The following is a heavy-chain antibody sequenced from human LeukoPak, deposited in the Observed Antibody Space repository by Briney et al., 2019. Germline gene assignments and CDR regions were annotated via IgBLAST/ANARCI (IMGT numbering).Heavy chain of an antibody. CDR3: AHHGGGTILIAAFDI. J-gene: IGHJ3*02. V-gene: IGHV3-23*01. CDR1: GFTFRNYG. CDR2: ISGDAADI. Sequence: PGGSLRLSCAVSGFTFRNYGMRWVSQAPGKGLEWVSAISGDAADIFYTDSAKGRFTISRDNSKNTLYLQLNSLRAEDTAIYYCAHHGGGTILIAAFDIWGQGTMVTVSS. D-gene: IGHD3-3*01.